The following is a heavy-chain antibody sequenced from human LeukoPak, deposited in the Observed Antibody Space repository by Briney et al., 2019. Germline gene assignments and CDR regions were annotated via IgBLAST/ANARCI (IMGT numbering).Heavy chain of an antibody. CDR1: GRSISSGSYY. CDR3: ARGKGPFDP. Sequence: SQTLSLTCTVSGRSISSGSYYWNWILQPAGKGLEWIGRIYTSGISGITTYNPSLKSRVTISLSTSKNQFSLKLSSVTAADTAVYYCARGKGPFDPWGQGTLVTVSS. CDR2: IYTSGISGIT. J-gene: IGHJ5*02. V-gene: IGHV4-61*02.